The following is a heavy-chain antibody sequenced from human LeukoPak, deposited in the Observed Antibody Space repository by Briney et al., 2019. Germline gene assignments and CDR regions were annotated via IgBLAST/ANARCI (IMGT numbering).Heavy chain of an antibody. CDR1: GFTFSSYA. Sequence: PGGSLRLSCAASGFTFSSYAMSWVLQAPGKGLEWVSAISGSGGSTYYADSVKGQFTISRDNSKNTLYLQMNSLRAEDTAVYYCAKGRGYSGYDIDCWGQGTLVTVSS. CDR3: AKGRGYSGYDIDC. CDR2: ISGSGGST. V-gene: IGHV3-23*01. J-gene: IGHJ4*02. D-gene: IGHD5-12*01.